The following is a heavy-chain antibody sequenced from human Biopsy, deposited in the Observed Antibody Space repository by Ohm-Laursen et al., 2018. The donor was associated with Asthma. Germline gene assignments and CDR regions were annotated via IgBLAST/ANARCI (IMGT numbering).Heavy chain of an antibody. CDR1: GDSFSNYA. J-gene: IGHJ6*02. V-gene: IGHV1-69*13. CDR2: LIPVLGTP. D-gene: IGHD5-12*01. CDR3: ARGYSGSDRIVYYYSGLEV. Sequence: ASVKVSCKASGDSFSNYAISWVRQAPGQGLEWMGGLIPVLGTPDHAQMFEGRVTITADESTSTAFMELSSLSSEDTAVYYCARGYSGSDRIVYYYSGLEVWGQGTTVTVSS.